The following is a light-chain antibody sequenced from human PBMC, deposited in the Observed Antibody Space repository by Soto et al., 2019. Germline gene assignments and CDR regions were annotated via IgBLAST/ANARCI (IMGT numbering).Light chain of an antibody. V-gene: IGLV1-44*01. CDR3: AGWDDSLNGYV. J-gene: IGLJ1*01. Sequence: QLVLTQPPSASGTPGQRVTISCSGSSSNIGRNTVNWYQHLPGTAPKLLIYSNNQRPSGVPDRFSGSKSGTSASLAISGLQSEDEADYYCAGWDDSLNGYVFGTGTKVNVL. CDR2: SNN. CDR1: SSNIGRNT.